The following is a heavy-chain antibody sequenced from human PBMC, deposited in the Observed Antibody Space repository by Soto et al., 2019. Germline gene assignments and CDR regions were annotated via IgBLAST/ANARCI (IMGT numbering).Heavy chain of an antibody. D-gene: IGHD2-15*01. Sequence: ASVKVSCKASGYTFTSYPIYWVRQAPGQRLEWMGWINTGNGYTKYSQKFQARVTITRDTSARTSYMQMSRLRSEDTAVYYCARDRGGYCSGGGCSEAWFDPWGQGTLVTVSS. CDR3: ARDRGGYCSGGGCSEAWFDP. J-gene: IGHJ5*02. CDR1: GYTFTSYP. V-gene: IGHV1-3*04. CDR2: INTGNGYT.